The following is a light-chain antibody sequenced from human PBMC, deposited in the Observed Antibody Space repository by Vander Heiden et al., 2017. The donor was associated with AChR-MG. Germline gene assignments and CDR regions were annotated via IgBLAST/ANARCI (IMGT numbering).Light chain of an antibody. Sequence: SYVLTQAPSVSVAPGQTARLTCGGNNIGSKHVHWYQQRPGQAPVLVVFYSSRRPSGIPERFSGSNSGNTATLTISRVEAGDKADYYCQVWDSSSAHSVFGTATKVTVL. J-gene: IGLJ1*01. CDR2: YSS. V-gene: IGLV3-21*02. CDR1: NIGSKH. CDR3: QVWDSSSAHSV.